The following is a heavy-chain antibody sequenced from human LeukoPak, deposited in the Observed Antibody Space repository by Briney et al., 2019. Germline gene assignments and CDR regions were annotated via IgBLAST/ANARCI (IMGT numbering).Heavy chain of an antibody. J-gene: IGHJ4*02. CDR3: ARDTLRSAEGYF. CDR2: VRFDTSQI. V-gene: IGHV3-30*02. D-gene: IGHD3-22*01. CDR1: GVTFSKYS. Sequence: GGSLRLSCATSGVTFSKYSMQWVRQAPGKGLEWVAFVRFDTSQIYYADSVKGRFTISRDNSKSTLYLQMDSLRAEDTAVYYCARDTLRSAEGYFWGQGILVTVSS.